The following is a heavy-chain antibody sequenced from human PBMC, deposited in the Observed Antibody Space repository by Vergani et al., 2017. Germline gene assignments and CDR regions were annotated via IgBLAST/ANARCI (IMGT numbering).Heavy chain of an antibody. CDR3: ARADRSGPLGGPFDY. J-gene: IGHJ4*02. CDR1: GFTVSSNY. V-gene: IGHV3-66*02. Sequence: EVQLVESGGGLVQPGGSLRLSCAASGFTVSSNYMSWVRQAPGKGLEWVSVIYSGGSTYYADSVKGRFTISRDNSKNTLYLQMNSLRAEDTAVYYCARADRSGPLGGPFDYWGQGTLVTVSS. D-gene: IGHD3-22*01. CDR2: IYSGGST.